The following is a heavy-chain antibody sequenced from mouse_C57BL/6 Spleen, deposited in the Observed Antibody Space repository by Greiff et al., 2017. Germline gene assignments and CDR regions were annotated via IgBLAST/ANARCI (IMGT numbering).Heavy chain of an antibody. Sequence: EVKLVESGGDLVKPGGSLKLSCAASGFTFSSYGMSWVRQTPDKRLEWVATLSSGGSYTYYPDSVKGRFTISRDNAKNTLYLQMSSMHSEDTAMYYCARSGLLLYYYAMDYWGQGTSVTVSS. J-gene: IGHJ4*01. CDR2: LSSGGSYT. D-gene: IGHD2-3*01. V-gene: IGHV5-6*02. CDR1: GFTFSSYG. CDR3: ARSGLLLYYYAMDY.